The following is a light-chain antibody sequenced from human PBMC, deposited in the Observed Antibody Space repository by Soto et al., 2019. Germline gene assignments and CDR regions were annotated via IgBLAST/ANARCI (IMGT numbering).Light chain of an antibody. J-gene: IGKJ1*01. CDR1: QSIIDW. Sequence: DIQMTQSPSTLSASVGDRVTITCRASQSIIDWLAWYQHKPGKAPKLLIYEASSLQSGVPSRFSGSGSGTEFTLTINSLQPDDFATSYCQQYNRYSWTFGQGTKVEIK. V-gene: IGKV1-5*01. CDR2: EAS. CDR3: QQYNRYSWT.